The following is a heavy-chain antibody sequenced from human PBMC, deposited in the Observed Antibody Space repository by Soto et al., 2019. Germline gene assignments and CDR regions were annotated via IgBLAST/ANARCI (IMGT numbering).Heavy chain of an antibody. CDR1: GFTFSSYA. D-gene: IGHD3-22*01. CDR3: ARDARLYDYDSSCLNY. J-gene: IGHJ4*02. Sequence: QVQLVESGGGVVQPGRSLRLSCAASGFTFSSYAMHWVRQAPGKWLVWVAVISYDGSNKYYADSVKGRFTLSRDNSKDTLYLQMNSRSAEDTAVYYCARDARLYDYDSSCLNYWGQGTLVTVSS. CDR2: ISYDGSNK. V-gene: IGHV3-30-3*01.